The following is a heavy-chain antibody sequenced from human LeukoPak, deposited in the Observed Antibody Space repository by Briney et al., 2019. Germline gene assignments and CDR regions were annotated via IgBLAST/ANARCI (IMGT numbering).Heavy chain of an antibody. J-gene: IGHJ6*03. D-gene: IGHD3-22*01. CDR3: ARGHSSAPYYYYYMDV. V-gene: IGHV4-39*07. Sequence: SETLSLTCTVSGGSISSSSYYWGWIRQPPGKGLEWIGSIYYSGSTYYNPSLKSRVTISVDTSKNQFSLKLSSVTAADTAVYYCARGHSSAPYYYYYMDVWGKGTTVTVSS. CDR2: IYYSGST. CDR1: GGSISSSSYY.